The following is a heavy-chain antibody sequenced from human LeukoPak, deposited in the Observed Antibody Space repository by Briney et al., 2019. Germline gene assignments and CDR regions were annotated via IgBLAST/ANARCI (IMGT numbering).Heavy chain of an antibody. J-gene: IGHJ4*02. CDR1: GGSISNFC. Sequence: SENLSRTCTGSGGSISNFCWSWLRHPAGQELEWIGRTYTDRSTNSHPSLSSRLTMSLDTSKNQFSLKLTSVTAADTAVYFCARAPSGCGGTCAFDSWGQGTRVTVSS. CDR3: ARAPSGCGGTCAFDS. D-gene: IGHD2-21*01. V-gene: IGHV4-4*07. CDR2: TYTDRST.